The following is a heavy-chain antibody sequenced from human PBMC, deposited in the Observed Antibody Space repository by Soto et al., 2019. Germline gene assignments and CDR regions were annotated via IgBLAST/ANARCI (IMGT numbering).Heavy chain of an antibody. CDR1: GFIFSEYE. CDR3: VRAPGPMYYAMDA. V-gene: IGHV3-48*03. D-gene: IGHD2-8*01. CDR2: IGKNGRVI. J-gene: IGHJ6*02. Sequence: EVELVESGGGIVEPGGSLRLSCEVSGFIFSEYEFNWVRQAPGKGPEWVSYIGKNGRVIFDADSVKGRFTISRDDDKGTLYREMINVRAEDTAVYYFVRAPGPMYYAMDAWGQGTMVTVSS.